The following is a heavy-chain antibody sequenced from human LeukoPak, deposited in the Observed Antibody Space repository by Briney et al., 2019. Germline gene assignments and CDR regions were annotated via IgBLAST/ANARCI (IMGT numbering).Heavy chain of an antibody. V-gene: IGHV4-31*03. J-gene: IGHJ3*02. CDR2: IYYSGST. CDR3: ATDSSGYYRFDI. Sequence: SETLSLTCTVSGGSISSGGYYWSWIRQHPGKGLEWIGYIYYSGSTYYNPSLKSRVTISVDTSKNQFSLKLSSVTAADTAVYYCATDSSGYYRFDIWGQGTMVTVSS. D-gene: IGHD3-22*01. CDR1: GGSISSGGYY.